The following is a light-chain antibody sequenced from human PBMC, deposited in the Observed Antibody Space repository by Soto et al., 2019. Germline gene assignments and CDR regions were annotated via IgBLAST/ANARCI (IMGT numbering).Light chain of an antibody. CDR3: QQYGSSSPTT. Sequence: EIVLTQSPGTLSLSPGERATLSCRASQGVTSNYLAWYQQRPGQAPRLLIYGASNSATGIPDRFSGGGSRTAFPLTIGRLEPEDFAMYYCQQYGSSSPTTFVQGTRLEIE. J-gene: IGKJ5*01. CDR2: GAS. CDR1: QGVTSNY. V-gene: IGKV3-20*01.